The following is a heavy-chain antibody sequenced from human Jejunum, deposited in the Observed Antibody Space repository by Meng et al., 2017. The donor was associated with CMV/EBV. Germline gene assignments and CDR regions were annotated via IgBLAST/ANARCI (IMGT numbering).Heavy chain of an antibody. V-gene: IGHV3-74*01. J-gene: IGHJ4*02. CDR1: GFTLSSYW. CDR3: ARGYCSSISCLFDY. Sequence: SGFTLSSYWMHWVRQAPGKGLMWVSRIKSDGSSTNSPPSVQRRFTISRDNAKNTLYLQMNSLRAEDTAVYYCARGYCSSISCLFDYWGQGTLVTVSS. D-gene: IGHD2-2*01. CDR2: IKSDGSST.